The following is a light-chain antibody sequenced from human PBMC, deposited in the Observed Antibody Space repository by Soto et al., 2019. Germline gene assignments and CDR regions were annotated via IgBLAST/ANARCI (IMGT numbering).Light chain of an antibody. CDR1: QIISSY. Sequence: IQMTQSPSSLSASVGYRVTITCRASQIISSYLNWYQQKPGKDPKLLIYAASSLQSGAPSRFSGSGSGTDFTLTISSLQPEDFATYYCQQSYSTPPTFGQGTKVEIK. CDR3: QQSYSTPPT. V-gene: IGKV1-39*01. J-gene: IGKJ1*01. CDR2: AAS.